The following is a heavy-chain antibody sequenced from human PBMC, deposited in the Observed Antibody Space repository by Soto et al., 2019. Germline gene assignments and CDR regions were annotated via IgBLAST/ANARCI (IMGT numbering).Heavy chain of an antibody. CDR3: ARPMWLRRDGYVY. CDR1: GGSISSISYY. Sequence: SETLSLTCTVSGGSISSISYYWGWIRQPPGKGLEWIGSIYYSGSTYYNPSLKSRVTISVDTSKNQFSLKLSSVTAADTAVYYCARPMWLRRDGYVYWGQGTLVTVSS. V-gene: IGHV4-39*01. D-gene: IGHD5-12*01. CDR2: IYYSGST. J-gene: IGHJ4*02.